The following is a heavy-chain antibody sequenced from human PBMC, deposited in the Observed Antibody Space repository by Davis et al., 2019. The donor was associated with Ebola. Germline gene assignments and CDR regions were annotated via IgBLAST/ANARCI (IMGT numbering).Heavy chain of an antibody. CDR1: GFTFSSYE. CDR2: ISSGSTI. V-gene: IGHV3-48*03. J-gene: IGHJ4*02. CDR3: AIYCSSTTCYTQGGMD. D-gene: IGHD2-2*02. Sequence: GGSLRLSCAASGFTFSSYEMNWVRQAPGKGLEWVSYISSGSTIFYADSVKGRFTISRDNAKDSLYLQMNSLRAEDTAVYYCAIYCSSTTCYTQGGMDWGQGALVTVSS.